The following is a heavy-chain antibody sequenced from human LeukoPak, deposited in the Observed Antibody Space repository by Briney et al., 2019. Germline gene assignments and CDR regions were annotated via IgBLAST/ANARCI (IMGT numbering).Heavy chain of an antibody. CDR3: ASHYYDSSGQHDD. CDR2: INPNSGGT. V-gene: IGHV1-2*06. J-gene: IGHJ4*02. Sequence: ASVKVSCKASGYTFTGYYMHWVRQAPGHGLEWMGRINPNSGGTNYAQKFQGRVTMTRDTSISTAYMELSRLRSDDTAVYYCASHYYDSSGQHDDWGQGTLVTVSS. D-gene: IGHD3-22*01. CDR1: GYTFTGYY.